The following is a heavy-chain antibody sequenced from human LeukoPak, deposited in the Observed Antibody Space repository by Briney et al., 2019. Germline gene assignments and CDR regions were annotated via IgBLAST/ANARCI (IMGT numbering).Heavy chain of an antibody. CDR3: ARGGGITIFGVVINSVNRPYYLDY. V-gene: IGHV4-34*01. J-gene: IGHJ4*02. CDR1: GGSFSGHY. Sequence: SETLSLTCAVYGGSFSGHYWSWIRQPPGKGLEWIGEINHSGSTNYNPSLKSRVTISVDTSKNQFSLKLSSVTAADTAVYYCARGGGITIFGVVINSVNRPYYLDYWGQGTLVTVSS. D-gene: IGHD3-3*01. CDR2: INHSGST.